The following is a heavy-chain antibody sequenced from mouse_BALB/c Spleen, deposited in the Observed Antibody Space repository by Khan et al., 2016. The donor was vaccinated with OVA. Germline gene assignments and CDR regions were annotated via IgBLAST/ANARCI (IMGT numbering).Heavy chain of an antibody. CDR3: TRGGYGSPVAY. CDR2: IDPSKSET. D-gene: IGHD1-1*01. CDR1: GYTFTSFW. Sequence: QVQLQQSGPELVRPGASVKMSCKASGYTFTSFWINWVKQRPGQGLEWIGMIDPSKSETRLNQKFKDKATLNVDKSSNTAYMQLSRLTSEDSAVYYGTRGGYGSPVAYWGQGTLVTVSA. V-gene: IGHV1S127*01. J-gene: IGHJ3*01.